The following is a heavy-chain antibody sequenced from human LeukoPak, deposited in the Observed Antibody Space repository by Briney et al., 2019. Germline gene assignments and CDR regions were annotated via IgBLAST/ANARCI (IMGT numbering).Heavy chain of an antibody. J-gene: IGHJ4*02. Sequence: GGSLRLSCAASGFTFSSYAMSWVRQAPGKGLEWVSAISGSGGSTYYADSVKGRFTISRDNSRNTLYLQMSGLRAEDTAVYYCAKGLYYYYASGSYTLDFWGQGTQVTVSS. D-gene: IGHD3-10*01. V-gene: IGHV3-23*01. CDR3: AKGLYYYYASGSYTLDF. CDR2: ISGSGGST. CDR1: GFTFSSYA.